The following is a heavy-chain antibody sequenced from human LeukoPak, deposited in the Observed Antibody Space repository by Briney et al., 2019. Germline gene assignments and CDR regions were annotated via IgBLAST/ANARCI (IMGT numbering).Heavy chain of an antibody. J-gene: IGHJ4*02. CDR1: GFIFNSYA. D-gene: IGHD5-18*01. Sequence: GGSLRLSCAASGFIFNSYAMHWVRQAPGKGLEYVSAISSNGGSTYYADSVKGRFTISRDNSKNILYLQMSSLRAEDTAVYYCVKDRWIQLWGNFDYWGQGTLVTVSS. CDR2: ISSNGGST. V-gene: IGHV3-64D*06. CDR3: VKDRWIQLWGNFDY.